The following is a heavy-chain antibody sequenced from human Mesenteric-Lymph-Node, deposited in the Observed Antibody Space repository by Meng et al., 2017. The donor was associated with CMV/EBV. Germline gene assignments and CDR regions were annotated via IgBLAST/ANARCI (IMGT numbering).Heavy chain of an antibody. V-gene: IGHV1-69*04. J-gene: IGHJ6*02. D-gene: IGHD3-3*01. CDR2: IIPILGIA. CDR3: ARDVLRFLEWSDYYYYGMDV. CDR1: GGTFSSYT. Sequence: SAKVSCKASGGTFSSYTISWVRQAPGQGLEWMGRIIPILGIANYAQKFQGRVTITADKSTSTAYMELSSLRSEDTAVYYCARDVLRFLEWSDYYYYGMDVWGQGTTVTVSS.